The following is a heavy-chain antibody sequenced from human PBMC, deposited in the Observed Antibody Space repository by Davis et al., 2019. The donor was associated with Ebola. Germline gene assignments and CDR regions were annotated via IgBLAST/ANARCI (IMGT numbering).Heavy chain of an antibody. D-gene: IGHD7-27*01. Sequence: MPSETLSLTCTVNRGFFGDYYWTWIRQSPGTGLEWIGEINHFGISHVGNTKYNPTLKNRLAISADTYKRQFYLQLSCLTAADTCVYYCAIGTKVQGWGRHFFWGMDVWGQGTAVSVS. CDR2: INHFGISHVGNT. CDR3: AIGTKVQGWGRHFFWGMDV. J-gene: IGHJ6*02. CDR1: RGFFGDYY. V-gene: IGHV4-34*01.